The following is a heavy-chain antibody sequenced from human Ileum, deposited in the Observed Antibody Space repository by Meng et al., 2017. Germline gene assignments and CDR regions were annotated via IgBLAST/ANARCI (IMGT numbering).Heavy chain of an antibody. V-gene: IGHV1-2*06. CDR2: INPNSGGT. CDR3: ATMNRSTVFSYYYVVDF. J-gene: IGHJ6*02. D-gene: IGHD3-9*01. CDR1: GYTFTDYY. Sequence: ASVPVSCKTSGYTFTDYYIHWVRQAPGQGLEWVGRINPNSGGTNYAQKFQVRGTMTRDTSMSTAYVDLSRLTSVDAAVYYCATMNRSTVFSYYYVVDFWGQGTTVTVSS.